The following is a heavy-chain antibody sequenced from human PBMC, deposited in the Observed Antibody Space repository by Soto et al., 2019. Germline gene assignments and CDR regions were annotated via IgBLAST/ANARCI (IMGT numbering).Heavy chain of an antibody. CDR3: AKDGEKYSSSFVYGMDV. CDR1: GFTFSSYG. J-gene: IGHJ6*02. V-gene: IGHV3-30*18. CDR2: ISYDGSNK. D-gene: IGHD6-6*01. Sequence: SLRLSCAASGFTFSSYGMHWVRQAPGKGLEWVAVISYDGSNKYYADSVKGRFTISRDNSKNTLYLQMNSLRAEDTAVYYCAKDGEKYSSSFVYGMDVWDQGTTVTVSS.